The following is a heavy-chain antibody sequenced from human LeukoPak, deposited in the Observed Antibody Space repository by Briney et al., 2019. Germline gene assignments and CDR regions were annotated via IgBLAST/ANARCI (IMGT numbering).Heavy chain of an antibody. J-gene: IGHJ4*02. CDR2: MSYRGTT. CDR1: GGSISSTTYY. CDR3: ARHHIYYYDSSGYFDY. D-gene: IGHD3-22*01. V-gene: IGHV4-39*01. Sequence: SETLSLTCTVSGGSISSTTYYWGWIRQPPGKGLERIGSMSYRGTTYYNPSLKSRVTISVDTSKNQFSLKLSSVTAADTAVYYCARHHIYYYDSSGYFDYWGQGTLVTVSS.